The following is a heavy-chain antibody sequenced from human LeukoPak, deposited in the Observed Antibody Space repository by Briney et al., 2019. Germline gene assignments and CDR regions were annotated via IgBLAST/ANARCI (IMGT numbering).Heavy chain of an antibody. CDR3: AKGDGYNSYFDY. CDR2: ISYDGSNK. J-gene: IGHJ4*02. Sequence: SGGSLRLSCAASGFTFSSYAMHWVRQAPGKGLEWVAVISYDGSNKYYADSVKGRFTISRDNSKNTLYLQMNSLRAEDTAVYYCAKGDGYNSYFDYWGQGTLVTVSS. D-gene: IGHD5-24*01. V-gene: IGHV3-30*18. CDR1: GFTFSSYA.